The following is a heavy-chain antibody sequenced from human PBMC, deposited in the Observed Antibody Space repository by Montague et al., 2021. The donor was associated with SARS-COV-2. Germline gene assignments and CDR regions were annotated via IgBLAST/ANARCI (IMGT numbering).Heavy chain of an antibody. CDR3: AHLIRYYDIFTGIPFDY. Sequence: PALVKPTQTLTLTCTFSGFSLSTPNVGVGWIRQPPGKALEWLALIYSNDDKRYSPSLQSRLTITKDTSKNQVVLSLTNVDPVDTATYYCAHLIRYYDIFTGIPFDYWGQGTQVTVSS. CDR1: GFSLSTPNVG. CDR2: IYSNDDK. D-gene: IGHD3-9*01. V-gene: IGHV2-5*01. J-gene: IGHJ4*02.